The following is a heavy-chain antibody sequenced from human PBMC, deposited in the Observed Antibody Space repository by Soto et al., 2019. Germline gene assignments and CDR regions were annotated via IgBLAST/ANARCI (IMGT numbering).Heavy chain of an antibody. J-gene: IGHJ4*02. D-gene: IGHD3-22*01. CDR3: ANDYSSGPAY. CDR2: ISGSGGST. Sequence: GGSLRLSCAASGFTFSSYAMSWVRQAPGKGLEWVSAISGSGGSTYYADSVKGRFTISRANSKNTLYLQMNSLRAEDTAVYYCANDYSSGPAYWGQGTLVTVSS. CDR1: GFTFSSYA. V-gene: IGHV3-23*01.